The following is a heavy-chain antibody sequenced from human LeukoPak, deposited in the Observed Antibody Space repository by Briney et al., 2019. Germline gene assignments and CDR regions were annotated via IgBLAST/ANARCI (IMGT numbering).Heavy chain of an antibody. CDR3: ARENYSGSYYFDY. J-gene: IGHJ4*02. D-gene: IGHD1-26*01. Sequence: PSETLSLTCAVYGGSFSDYYWSWIRQPPGKGLEWIGEINHSGSTNYNPSLKSRVTISVDKSRNQFSLKLSSVTAADTAVYYCARENYSGSYYFDYWGQGTLVTVSS. CDR2: INHSGST. V-gene: IGHV4-34*01. CDR1: GGSFSDYY.